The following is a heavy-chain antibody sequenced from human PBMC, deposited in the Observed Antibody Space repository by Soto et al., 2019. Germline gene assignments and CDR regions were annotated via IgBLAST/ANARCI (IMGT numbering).Heavy chain of an antibody. CDR2: TYYRSKWYN. CDR1: GDSVSSATAT. V-gene: IGHV6-1*02. CDR3: ARDSSGFPLYFDL. Sequence: QVQLQQSGPGLVKPSQTLSLICAISGDSVSSATATWSWIRQSPSRGLERLGRTYYRSKWYNDYSVAGNSRTAITPDTSKNQFSLQLSSVTPEDTAVYFCARDSSGFPLYFDLCGRGTLVTVSS. D-gene: IGHD6-19*01. J-gene: IGHJ2*01.